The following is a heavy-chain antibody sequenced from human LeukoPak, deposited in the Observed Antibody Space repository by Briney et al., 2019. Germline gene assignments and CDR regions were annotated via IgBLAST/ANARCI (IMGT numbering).Heavy chain of an antibody. CDR2: IRYDGDIK. V-gene: IGHV3-30*02. J-gene: IGHJ4*02. D-gene: IGHD2-15*01. Sequence: GGSLRLSCAASGFTFSSYGMHWVRQAPGKGLEWVAFIRYDGDIKYYADSVKGRFTISRDNAKNSLYLQMNSLRAEDTAVYYCARGPWGRALYCSGGSCPTKGPFDYWGQGTLVTVSS. CDR3: ARGPWGRALYCSGGSCPTKGPFDY. CDR1: GFTFSSYG.